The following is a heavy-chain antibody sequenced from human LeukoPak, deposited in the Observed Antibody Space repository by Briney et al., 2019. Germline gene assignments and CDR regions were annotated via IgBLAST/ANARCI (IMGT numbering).Heavy chain of an antibody. V-gene: IGHV3-7*01. CDR2: IKQDGSEK. J-gene: IGHJ4*02. Sequence: PGGSLRLSCAASGFTFSSYWMSWVRQAPGKGLEWVANIKQDGSEKYYVDSVKDRFTISRDNAKNSLYLQMNSLRAEDTAVYYCARDVSITMVRGAKDYWGQGTLVTVSS. D-gene: IGHD3-10*01. CDR1: GFTFSSYW. CDR3: ARDVSITMVRGAKDY.